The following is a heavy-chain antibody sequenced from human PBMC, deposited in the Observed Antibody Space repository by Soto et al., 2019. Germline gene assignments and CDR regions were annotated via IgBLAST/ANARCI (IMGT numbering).Heavy chain of an antibody. CDR3: ARESGIAAESGYFDY. V-gene: IGHV1-69*06. Sequence: QVQLVQSGAEVKKPGSSVKVSCKASGGTLSSYAISWVRQAPGQGLAWMGGIIHLFGTANYAQKFQGRVTITADKSTSTAYMELSSLISEDTAVYYCARESGIAAESGYFDYWGKGTLVTVSS. CDR2: IIHLFGTA. D-gene: IGHD6-13*01. CDR1: GGTLSSYA. J-gene: IGHJ4*02.